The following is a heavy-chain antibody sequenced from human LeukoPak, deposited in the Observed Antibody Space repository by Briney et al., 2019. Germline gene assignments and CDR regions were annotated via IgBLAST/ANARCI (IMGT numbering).Heavy chain of an antibody. J-gene: IGHJ6*02. CDR2: INSDGTST. CDR1: GFTFNNYW. CDR3: ARSPRVDPYVLDV. D-gene: IGHD2-15*01. V-gene: IGHV3-74*03. Sequence: GGSLRLSCAASGFTFNNYWMHWVRQAPGKGLVWVSRINSDGTSTKYADSVKGRFTISRDNAKNTLYLQMNSLRAVETAVYYCARSPRVDPYVLDVWGQGTTVTVYS.